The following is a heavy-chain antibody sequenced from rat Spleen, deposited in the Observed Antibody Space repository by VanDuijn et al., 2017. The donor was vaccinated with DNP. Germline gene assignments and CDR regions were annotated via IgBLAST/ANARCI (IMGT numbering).Heavy chain of an antibody. Sequence: EVQLQESGPGLVKPSQSLSLTCSVTGYSITSTYWGWIRKFPGNKMEWVGHISYSGSTSYNPSLKSRISITRDTSKNQFFLQLNSVTTEDSATYYCSRWGDYFDYWGQGIMVTVSS. J-gene: IGHJ2*01. CDR3: SRWGDYFDY. V-gene: IGHV3-1*01. CDR1: GYSITSTY. CDR2: ISYSGST.